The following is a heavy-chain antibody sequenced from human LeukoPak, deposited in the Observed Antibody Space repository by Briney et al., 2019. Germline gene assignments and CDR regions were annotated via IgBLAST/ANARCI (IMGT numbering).Heavy chain of an antibody. Sequence: PGGSLRLSCAASGFTFSSYEMNWVRQAPGKGLEWVSYISISGNTIYYADSVKGRFTISRDNSKNSLYLQMSSLRAEDTAVYHCARVHQYCSGGSCFFDYWGQGTLVTVSS. CDR3: ARVHQYCSGGSCFFDY. CDR2: ISISGNTI. J-gene: IGHJ4*02. V-gene: IGHV3-48*03. D-gene: IGHD2-15*01. CDR1: GFTFSSYE.